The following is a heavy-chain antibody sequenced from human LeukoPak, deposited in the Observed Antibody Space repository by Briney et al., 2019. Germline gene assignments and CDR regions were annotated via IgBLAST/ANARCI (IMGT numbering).Heavy chain of an antibody. CDR1: GFIFSNNG. CDR2: IQYDGSSI. J-gene: IGHJ6*02. Sequence: GGSLRLSCVASGFIFSNNGMHWVRQAPGKGLDWVAFIQYDGSSIHYADSVKGRFTTSRDNYKNTVYLQMNSLRAEDTAVYYCARESSTTRIGGLDVRGQGTTVIGSS. CDR3: ARESSTTRIGGLDV. D-gene: IGHD2-2*01. V-gene: IGHV3-30*02.